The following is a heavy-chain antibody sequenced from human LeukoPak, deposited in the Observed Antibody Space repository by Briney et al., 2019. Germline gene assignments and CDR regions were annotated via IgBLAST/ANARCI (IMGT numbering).Heavy chain of an antibody. CDR1: GYTFTGYY. V-gene: IGHV1-2*02. CDR3: ARDMGYSSSSVDY. Sequence: ASVKVSCKASGYTFTGYYMHWVRQAPGQGLEWMGWINPNSGGTNYAQKFQGRVTMTRDTSISTAYMELSRLRSDDTAVYYCARDMGYSSSSVDYWGQGTLVTVSS. J-gene: IGHJ4*02. D-gene: IGHD6-6*01. CDR2: INPNSGGT.